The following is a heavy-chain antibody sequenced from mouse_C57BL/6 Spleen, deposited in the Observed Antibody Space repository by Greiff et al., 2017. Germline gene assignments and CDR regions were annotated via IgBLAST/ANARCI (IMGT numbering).Heavy chain of an antibody. J-gene: IGHJ3*01. Sequence: QVQLQQSGPELVKPGASVKISCKASGYAFSSSWMNWVKQRPGKGLEWIGRIYPGDGDTNYNGKFKGKATLTAGKSSSTAYMQLSSLTSEDSAVXFCARSGYYGGFAYWGQGTLVTVSA. D-gene: IGHD1-1*01. CDR2: IYPGDGDT. CDR3: ARSGYYGGFAY. CDR1: GYAFSSSW. V-gene: IGHV1-82*01.